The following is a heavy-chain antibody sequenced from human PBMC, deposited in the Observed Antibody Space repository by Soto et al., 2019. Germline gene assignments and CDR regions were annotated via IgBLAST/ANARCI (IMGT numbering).Heavy chain of an antibody. CDR1: GFTFSSYW. J-gene: IGHJ4*02. V-gene: IGHV3-74*01. D-gene: IGHD3-9*01. CDR2: INSDGSST. Sequence: SLRLSCAASGFTFSSYWMHWVRQAPGKGLVWVSCINSDGSSTSYADSVKSRFTISRDNVKNTLYLQMNSLRAEDTAVYYCARQWTNYDILTGYFQYYFDYWGQGTLVTVSS. CDR3: ARQWTNYDILTGYFQYYFDY.